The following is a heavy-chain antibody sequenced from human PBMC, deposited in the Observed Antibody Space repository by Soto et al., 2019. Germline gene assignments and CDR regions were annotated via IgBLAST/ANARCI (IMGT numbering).Heavy chain of an antibody. CDR1: GGSLSSSSYY. D-gene: IGHD3-22*01. V-gene: IGHV4-39*01. CDR2: IYYSGST. Sequence: SETLSLTCTVSGGSLSSSSYYWGWIRQPPGKGLEWIGSIYYSGSTYYNPSLKSRVTISVDTSKNQFSLKLSSVTAADTAVYYCARGSYYDSSGYPYFDSWGQGTLVTVS. CDR3: ARGSYYDSSGYPYFDS. J-gene: IGHJ4*02.